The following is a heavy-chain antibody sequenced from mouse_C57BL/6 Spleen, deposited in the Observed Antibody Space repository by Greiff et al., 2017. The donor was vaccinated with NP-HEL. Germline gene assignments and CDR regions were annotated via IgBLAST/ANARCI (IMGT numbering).Heavy chain of an antibody. J-gene: IGHJ3*01. CDR1: GYTFTDYY. D-gene: IGHD3-1*01. CDR2: INPNNGGT. CDR3: AKGAPGFAY. V-gene: IGHV1-26*01. Sequence: EVQLQQSGPELVKPGASVKISCKASGYTFTDYYMNWVKQSHGKSLEWIGDINPNNGGTSYNQKFKGKATLTVDKSSSTAYMELRSLTSEDSAVYYCAKGAPGFAYWGQGTLVTVSA.